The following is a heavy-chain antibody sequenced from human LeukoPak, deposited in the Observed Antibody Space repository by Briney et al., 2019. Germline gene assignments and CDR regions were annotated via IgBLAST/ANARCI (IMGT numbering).Heavy chain of an antibody. CDR1: GFKFNTYA. CDR2: MSYDGANK. D-gene: IGHD3-22*01. V-gene: IGHV3-30-3*01. Sequence: PGGSLRLSCAASGFKFNTYAMHWVRQAPGKGLEWAAVMSYDGANKFHADSVKGRFTISRDNSRNILFLQMNSLRPEDTAVYYCARGPRNSSGWDCYHYAMDVWGQGTTVTISS. CDR3: ARGPRNSSGWDCYHYAMDV. J-gene: IGHJ6*02.